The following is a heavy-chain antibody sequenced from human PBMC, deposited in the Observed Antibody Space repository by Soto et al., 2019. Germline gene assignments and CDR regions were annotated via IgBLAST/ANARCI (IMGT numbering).Heavy chain of an antibody. CDR2: ISSSSSYI. J-gene: IGHJ6*02. V-gene: IGHV3-21*01. Sequence: GGSLRLSCAASGFTFSSYSMNWVRQAPGKGLEWVSSISSSSSYIYYADSVKGRFTISRDNAKNSLYLQMNSLRAEDTAVYYCARDRATTGSMDVWGQGTTVTVSS. CDR3: ARDRATTGSMDV. CDR1: GFTFSSYS. D-gene: IGHD4-17*01.